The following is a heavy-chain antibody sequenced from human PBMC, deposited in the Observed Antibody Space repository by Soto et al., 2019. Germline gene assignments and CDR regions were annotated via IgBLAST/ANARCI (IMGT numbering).Heavy chain of an antibody. Sequence: SETLSLTCAVSGGSISSNNWWSWVRQSPGKGLEWIGEIYHTGSTNYNPSLKNRVTISVDKSKNQFSLKLSSVTAADTAVYYCARGDGGNSHWYLNLWGRGTMVTVYS. V-gene: IGHV4-4*02. D-gene: IGHD2-21*02. CDR3: ARGDGGNSHWYLNL. CDR2: IYHTGST. J-gene: IGHJ2*01. CDR1: GGSISSNNW.